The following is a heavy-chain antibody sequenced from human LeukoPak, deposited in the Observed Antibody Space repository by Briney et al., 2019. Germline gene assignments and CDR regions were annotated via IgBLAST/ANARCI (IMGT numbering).Heavy chain of an antibody. CDR2: ISSSSSTI. D-gene: IGHD6-6*01. V-gene: IGHV3-48*04. J-gene: IGHJ4*02. CDR1: GFTFSDYS. CDR3: ARGPGGSSFDY. Sequence: GGSLRLSCAASGFTFSDYSMNWVRQAPGKGLEWVSYISSSSSTIYYTDSVKGRFTISRDNVKNSLYLQMNSLRAEDTAVYYCARGPGGSSFDYWGQGTLVTVSS.